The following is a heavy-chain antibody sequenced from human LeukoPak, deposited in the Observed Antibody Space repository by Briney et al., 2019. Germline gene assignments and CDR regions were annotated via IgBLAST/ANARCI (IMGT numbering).Heavy chain of an antibody. J-gene: IGHJ6*02. CDR2: LNPNTLVT. D-gene: IGHD4-23*01. Sequence: ASVKVSCTASGYTFTDYYMHWVRQAPGQGLEWMGWLNPNTLVTKYAQHFQGRVSMTWDTSISTGYMDLHSLTSDDTAVYYCARKDGGRDGMDVWGQGTTVTVSS. CDR3: ARKDGGRDGMDV. CDR1: GYTFTDYY. V-gene: IGHV1-2*02.